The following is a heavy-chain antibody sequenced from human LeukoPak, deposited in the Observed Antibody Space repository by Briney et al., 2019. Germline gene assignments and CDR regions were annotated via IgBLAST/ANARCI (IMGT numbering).Heavy chain of an antibody. D-gene: IGHD6-19*01. CDR2: ISYDGSNK. Sequence: GRSLRLSCAASGFTFSSYAMHWVRQAPGKGLEWVAVISYDGSNKYYADSVKGRFTISRDNSKNTLYLQMNSLRAEDTAVYYCAKEGSGWYYLDCWGQGTLVTVSS. J-gene: IGHJ4*02. CDR1: GFTFSSYA. V-gene: IGHV3-30-3*01. CDR3: AKEGSGWYYLDC.